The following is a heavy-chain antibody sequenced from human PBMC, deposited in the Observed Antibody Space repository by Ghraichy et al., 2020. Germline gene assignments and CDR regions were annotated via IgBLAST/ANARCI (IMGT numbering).Heavy chain of an antibody. Sequence: SGPTLVKPTQTLTLTCTFSGFSLSTSGVGVGWIRQPPGKALEWLALIYWNDDKRYSPSLKSRLTITKDTSKNQVVLTMTNMDPVDTATYYCAHRNGGYSYAPGGMDVWGQGTTVTVSS. CDR2: IYWNDDK. CDR1: GFSLSTSGVG. J-gene: IGHJ6*02. CDR3: AHRNGGYSYAPGGMDV. V-gene: IGHV2-5*01. D-gene: IGHD5-18*01.